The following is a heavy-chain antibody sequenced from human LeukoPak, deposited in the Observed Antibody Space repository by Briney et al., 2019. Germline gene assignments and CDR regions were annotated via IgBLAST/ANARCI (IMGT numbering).Heavy chain of an antibody. Sequence: PGRSLRLSCAASGLTFSSYAMHWVRQAPGKGLEWVAVISYDGSNKYYADSVKGRFTISRDNSKNTLYLQMNSLRAEDTAVYYCAREAYDFWSGYYIPNPFDYWGQGTLVTVSS. CDR3: AREAYDFWSGYYIPNPFDY. CDR1: GLTFSSYA. CDR2: ISYDGSNK. D-gene: IGHD3-3*01. V-gene: IGHV3-30*01. J-gene: IGHJ4*02.